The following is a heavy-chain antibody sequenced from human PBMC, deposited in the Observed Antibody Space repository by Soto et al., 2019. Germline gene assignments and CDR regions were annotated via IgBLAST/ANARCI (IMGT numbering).Heavy chain of an antibody. CDR1: GGSVSSGSYY. V-gene: IGHV4-61*01. CDR3: ARAETYYDILTGYSGWFDP. CDR2: IYYSRST. J-gene: IGHJ5*02. Sequence: SETLSLTCTVSGGSVSSGSYYWSWIRQPPGKGLEWIGYIYYSRSTNYNPSLKSRVTISVDTSKNQFSLKLSSVTAADTAVYYCARAETYYDILTGYSGWFDPWGQGTLVTVSS. D-gene: IGHD3-9*01.